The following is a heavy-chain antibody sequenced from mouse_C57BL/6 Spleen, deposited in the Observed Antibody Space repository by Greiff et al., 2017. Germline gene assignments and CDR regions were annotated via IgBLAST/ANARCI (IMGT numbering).Heavy chain of an antibody. J-gene: IGHJ3*01. V-gene: IGHV1-26*01. CDR3: ASDSSGPSY. CDR1: GYTFTDYY. Sequence: VQLQQSGPELVKPGASVKISCKASGYTFTDYYMNWVKQSHGKSLEWIGDINPNNGGTSYNQKFKGKATLTVDKSSSTAYMELRSLTSEDSAVYYCASDSSGPSYWGQGTLVTVSA. CDR2: INPNNGGT. D-gene: IGHD3-2*02.